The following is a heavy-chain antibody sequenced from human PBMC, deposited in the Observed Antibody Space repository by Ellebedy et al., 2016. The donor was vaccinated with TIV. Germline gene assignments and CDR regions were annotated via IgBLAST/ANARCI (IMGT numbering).Heavy chain of an antibody. D-gene: IGHD2-15*01. V-gene: IGHV3-30*03. J-gene: IGHJ4*02. Sequence: GGSLRLXXAASGFTFSSYGMHWVRQAPGKGLEWVAVISYDGSNKYYADSVKGRFTISRDNSKNTLYLQMNSLRAEDTAVYYCAGDDCSGGSCYVFDYWGQGTLVTVSS. CDR2: ISYDGSNK. CDR1: GFTFSSYG. CDR3: AGDDCSGGSCYVFDY.